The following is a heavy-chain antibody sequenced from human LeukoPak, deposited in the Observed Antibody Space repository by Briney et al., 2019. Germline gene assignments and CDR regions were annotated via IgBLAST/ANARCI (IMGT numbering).Heavy chain of an antibody. CDR1: GYTCTSYG. V-gene: IGHV1-18*01. CDR2: ISAYNGNT. Sequence: ASVKVSCKASGYTCTSYGISWVRQAPGQGLEWMGWISAYNGNTNYAQKLQGRVTMTTDTSTSTAYMELRSLRSGDTAVYYCARDLSELRFLEWLSHDNWFDPWGQGTLVTVSS. CDR3: ARDLSELRFLEWLSHDNWFDP. J-gene: IGHJ5*02. D-gene: IGHD3-3*01.